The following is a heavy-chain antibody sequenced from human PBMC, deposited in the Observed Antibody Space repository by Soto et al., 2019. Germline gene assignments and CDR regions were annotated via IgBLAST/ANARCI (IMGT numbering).Heavy chain of an antibody. CDR2: IIPIFGTA. Sequence: ASVKVSCKASGGTFSSYAISWVRQAPGQGLEWMGGIIPIFGTANYAQKFQGRVTITADESTSTAYMELSSLRSEDTAVYYCARWGEADLYSSGWLTDEDYYGMDVWGQGTTVTVSS. CDR3: ARWGEADLYSSGWLTDEDYYGMDV. V-gene: IGHV1-69*13. CDR1: GGTFSSYA. J-gene: IGHJ6*02. D-gene: IGHD6-19*01.